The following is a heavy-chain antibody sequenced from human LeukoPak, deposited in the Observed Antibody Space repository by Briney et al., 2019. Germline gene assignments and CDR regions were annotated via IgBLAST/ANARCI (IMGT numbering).Heavy chain of an antibody. J-gene: IGHJ4*02. Sequence: ASVKVSCKASGYTFTGYYMHWVRQPPGQEGEWMGWINPNSGGTNYAQKFQGRVTMTRDTSISTAYMELSRLRSDDTAVYYCARGLRYSRTWWYVFDYWGEGTLVTVSS. D-gene: IGHD6-13*01. CDR3: ARGLRYSRTWWYVFDY. V-gene: IGHV1-2*02. CDR2: INPNSGGT. CDR1: GYTFTGYY.